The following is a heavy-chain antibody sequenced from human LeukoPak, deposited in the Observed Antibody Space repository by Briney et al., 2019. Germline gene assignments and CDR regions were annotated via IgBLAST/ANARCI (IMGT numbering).Heavy chain of an antibody. CDR1: GGSITTYY. Sequence: SETLSLTCTVSGGSITTYYWSWIRQPPGKGLEWIGYIYSSGSTNYNPSLKSRVTISVDTSKDQFSLKLSSVTAADTAVYYCARVGSRYSYGYIDYWGQGTLVTVSS. D-gene: IGHD5-18*01. CDR3: ARVGSRYSYGYIDY. CDR2: IYSSGST. J-gene: IGHJ4*02. V-gene: IGHV4-59*01.